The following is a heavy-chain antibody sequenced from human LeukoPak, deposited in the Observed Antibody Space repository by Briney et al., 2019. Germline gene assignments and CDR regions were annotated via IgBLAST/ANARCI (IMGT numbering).Heavy chain of an antibody. V-gene: IGHV4-59*12. CDR3: ARDPVAGTGTDT. Sequence: SETLSLTCTVSGGSISTYYWSWIRQPPGKGLEWIGYIYYTGSTNYNPSLKSRVTISVDTSKNQFSLKLSSVTAADTAVYYCARDPVAGTGTDTWGQGTLVTVSS. D-gene: IGHD6-13*01. J-gene: IGHJ5*02. CDR2: IYYTGST. CDR1: GGSISTYY.